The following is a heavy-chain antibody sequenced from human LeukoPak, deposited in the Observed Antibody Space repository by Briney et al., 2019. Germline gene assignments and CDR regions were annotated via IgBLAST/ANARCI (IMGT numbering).Heavy chain of an antibody. D-gene: IGHD2/OR15-2a*01. CDR2: TYYRSKWY. J-gene: IGHJ4*02. V-gene: IGHV6-1*01. Sequence: SQTLSLTCATSGDSVSSNSAAWNWIRQSPSRGLEWLGRTYYRSKWYNAVSVKSRITINPDTSKNQVSLQLNSVTPEDTAVYYCARDRNFGGPYNSIDYWGQGTLVTVSS. CDR1: GDSVSSNSAA. CDR3: ARDRNFGGPYNSIDY.